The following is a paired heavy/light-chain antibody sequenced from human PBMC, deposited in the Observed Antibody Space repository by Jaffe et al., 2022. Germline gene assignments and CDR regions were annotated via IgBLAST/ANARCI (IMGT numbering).Heavy chain of an antibody. D-gene: IGHD3-9*01. CDR3: ARWAPGGYDILTGYYTGMGRYYYYYMDV. Sequence: QVQLQQWGAGLLKPSETLSLTCAVYGGSFSGYYWSWIRQPPGKGLEWIGEINHSGSTNYNPSLKSRVTISVDTSKNQFSLKLSSVTAADTAVYYCARWAPGGYDILTGYYTGMGRYYYYYMDVWGKGTTVTVSS. CDR1: GGSFSGYY. CDR2: INHSGST. J-gene: IGHJ6*03. V-gene: IGHV4-34*01.
Light chain of an antibody. CDR1: QGISSY. Sequence: AIRMTQSPSSLSASTGDRVTITCRASQGISSYLAWYQQKPGKAPKLLIYAASTLQSGVPSRFSGSGSGTDFTLTISCLQSEDFATYYCQQYYSYPTFGQGTKVEIK. V-gene: IGKV1-8*01. CDR2: AAS. J-gene: IGKJ1*01. CDR3: QQYYSYPT.